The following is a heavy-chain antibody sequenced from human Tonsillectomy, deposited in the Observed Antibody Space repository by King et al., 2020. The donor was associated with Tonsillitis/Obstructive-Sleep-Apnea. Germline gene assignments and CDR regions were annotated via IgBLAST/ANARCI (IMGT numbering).Heavy chain of an antibody. CDR2: DYHIGRP. D-gene: IGHD1-26*01. CDR1: DCSISGSDW. V-gene: IGHV4-4*02. CDR3: ARTITGSYFRFDS. Sequence: GQLQESGPGLVEPSGTLYLTCTVSDCSISGSDWCSGVRQPPGKGLEWIGEDYHIGRPNYHPSLKSRVTISVDISKNQFSRQLSSVTAADTAVYFCARTITGSYFRFDSWGPGTLVTVSS. J-gene: IGHJ4*02.